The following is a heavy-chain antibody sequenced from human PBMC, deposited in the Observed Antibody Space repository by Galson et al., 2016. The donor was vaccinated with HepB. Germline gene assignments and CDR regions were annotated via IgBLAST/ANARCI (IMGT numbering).Heavy chain of an antibody. CDR2: ISSSGDTI. V-gene: IGHV3-11*04. CDR1: RFTFSDYY. CDR3: AREAIRGSSRDDFDY. J-gene: IGHJ4*02. Sequence: SLRLSCAASRFTFSDYYMSWIRQAPGKGLKFVSYISSSGDTIYYADSVKGRFTISRDNTKNSLYLQMNSLRAEDTAVYYCAREAIRGSSRDDFDYWGQGTLVTVSS. D-gene: IGHD2-2*01.